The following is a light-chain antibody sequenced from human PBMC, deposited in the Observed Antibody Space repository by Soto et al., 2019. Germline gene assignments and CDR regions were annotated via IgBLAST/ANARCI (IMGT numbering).Light chain of an antibody. J-gene: IGKJ1*01. CDR2: GAS. CDR3: QQYVNYWT. V-gene: IGKV3-20*01. Sequence: EIVLTQSPGTLSLSPGERATLSCRASQSVSNSYLAWYQQKPGQAPRLLIYGASTRATGIPDRFSGSGSGTDFTLTISRLETEDFAVYYCQQYVNYWTFGQGTKVDI. CDR1: QSVSNSY.